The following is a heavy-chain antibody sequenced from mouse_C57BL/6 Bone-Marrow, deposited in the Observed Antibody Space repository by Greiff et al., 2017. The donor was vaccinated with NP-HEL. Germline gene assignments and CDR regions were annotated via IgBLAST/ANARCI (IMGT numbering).Heavy chain of an antibody. V-gene: IGHV1-64*01. Sequence: VQLQQPGAELVKPGASVKLSCKASGYTFTSYWMHWVKQRPGQGLEWIGMIHPTSGSTNYNEKFKSKATLTVDKPSSTAYMQLSSLTSEDSAVYYCAQLANVDYWGQGTTLTVSS. J-gene: IGHJ2*01. CDR2: IHPTSGST. D-gene: IGHD4-1*02. CDR1: GYTFTSYW. CDR3: AQLANVDY.